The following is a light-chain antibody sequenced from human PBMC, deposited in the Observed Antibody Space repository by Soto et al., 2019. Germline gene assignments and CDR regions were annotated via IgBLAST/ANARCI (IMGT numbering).Light chain of an antibody. V-gene: IGLV2-14*01. J-gene: IGLJ1*01. CDR1: SSDVGAYIY. Sequence: QPALTQPASVSGSPGQSITISCTGTSSDVGAYIYVSWYQQHPGKAPKLMIYEVSHRPSGVSNRFSGSKSGNSASLTISGLQAEDEADYYCSSYTSSNTYVFGTGTKVTVL. CDR2: EVS. CDR3: SSYTSSNTYV.